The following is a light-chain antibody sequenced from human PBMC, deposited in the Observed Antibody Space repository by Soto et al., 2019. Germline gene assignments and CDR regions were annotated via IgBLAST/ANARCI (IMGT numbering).Light chain of an antibody. CDR2: LNSDGSH. V-gene: IGLV4-69*01. Sequence: QSVLTQSPSASASLGASVKLTCTLSSGHSSYAIAWHQQQPEKGPRCLMKLNSDGSHSKGDGIPDRFSASSAGSERYLTSSRLRVEDAAEYYSQIGGTWLGVFGGGTKLTVL. CDR3: QIGGTWLGV. CDR1: SGHSSYA. J-gene: IGLJ3*02.